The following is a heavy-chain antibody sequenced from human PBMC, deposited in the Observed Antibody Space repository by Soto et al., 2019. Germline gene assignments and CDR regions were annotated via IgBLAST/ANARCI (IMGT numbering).Heavy chain of an antibody. Sequence: LRLSCAASGFTFSSYSMNWVRQAPGKGLEWVSYISSSSSTIYYADSVKGRFTISRDNAKNSLYLQMNSLRDEDTAVYYCARDGHSSSWYSPWFDPWGQGTLVTVSS. D-gene: IGHD6-13*01. J-gene: IGHJ5*02. CDR1: GFTFSSYS. CDR3: ARDGHSSSWYSPWFDP. V-gene: IGHV3-48*02. CDR2: ISSSSSTI.